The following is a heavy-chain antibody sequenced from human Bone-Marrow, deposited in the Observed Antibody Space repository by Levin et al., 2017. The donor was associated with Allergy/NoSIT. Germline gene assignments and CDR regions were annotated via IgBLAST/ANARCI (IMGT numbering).Heavy chain of an antibody. V-gene: IGHV1-46*01. CDR2: INPSGGST. CDR3: ARATSGDYADD. CDR1: GYTFTNYY. Sequence: ASVKVSCQASGYTFTNYYMHWVRQAPGQGLEWMGIINPSGGSTSYAQKFQGRVTMTRDTSTSTGYMELSSLTSEDTAEYYCARATSGDYADDCGQGTLVTVSS. D-gene: IGHD4-17*01. J-gene: IGHJ4*02.